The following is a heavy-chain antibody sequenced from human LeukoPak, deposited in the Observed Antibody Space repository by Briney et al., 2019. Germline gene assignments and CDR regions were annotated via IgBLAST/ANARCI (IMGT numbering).Heavy chain of an antibody. J-gene: IGHJ4*02. CDR2: IGSSSSTI. Sequence: GGSLRLSCAASGFTFSSYSMNWVRQAPGKGLEWVSYIGSSSSTIYYADSVKGRFTISRDNAKNSLYLQMSSLRAEDTAVYYCARDQGGVGYWGQGTLVTVSS. CDR3: ARDQGGVGY. CDR1: GFTFSSYS. V-gene: IGHV3-48*01. D-gene: IGHD3-16*01.